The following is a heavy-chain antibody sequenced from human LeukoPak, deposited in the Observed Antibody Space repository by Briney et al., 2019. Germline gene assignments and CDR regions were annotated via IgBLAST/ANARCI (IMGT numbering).Heavy chain of an antibody. D-gene: IGHD5-12*01. V-gene: IGHV1-8*01. J-gene: IGHJ4*02. CDR3: ARGRYSGYVTGFDY. CDR2: MNPNSGNT. CDR1: GYTFTSYD. Sequence: ASVKASCKASGYTFTSYDINWVRQATGQGLEWMGWMNPNSGNTGYAQKFQGRVTMTRNTSISTAYMELSSLRSEDTAVYYCARGRYSGYVTGFDYWGQGTLVTVSS.